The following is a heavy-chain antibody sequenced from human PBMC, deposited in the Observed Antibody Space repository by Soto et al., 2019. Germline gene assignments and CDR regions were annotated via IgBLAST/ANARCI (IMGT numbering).Heavy chain of an antibody. V-gene: IGHV5-51*01. CDR3: ARSRFPVVAATDAFDI. Sequence: GESLKISCKGSGYSFTSYWIGWVRQMPGKGLEWMGIIYPGDSDTRHSPSFQGQVTISADKSISTAYLQWSSLKASDTAMYYCARSRFPVVAATDAFDIWGQGTMVTVSS. CDR1: GYSFTSYW. J-gene: IGHJ3*02. D-gene: IGHD2-15*01. CDR2: IYPGDSDT.